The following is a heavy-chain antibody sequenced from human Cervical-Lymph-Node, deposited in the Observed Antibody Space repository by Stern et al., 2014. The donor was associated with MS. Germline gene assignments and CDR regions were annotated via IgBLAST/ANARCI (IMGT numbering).Heavy chain of an antibody. J-gene: IGHJ4*02. CDR3: ARQGGRYSPKN. V-gene: IGHV4-39*01. CDR1: GGSISSSGFF. CDR2: ISYSGST. D-gene: IGHD1-1*01. Sequence: QVQLQESGPGLVKPSETLSLTCTVSGGSISSSGFFWGWIRQPPGKGLEWIGTISYSGSTYYNLSLKSRVTVSADPSKNQFSLKMSSVTAADTAVYYCARQGGRYSPKNWGQGTLVTVSS.